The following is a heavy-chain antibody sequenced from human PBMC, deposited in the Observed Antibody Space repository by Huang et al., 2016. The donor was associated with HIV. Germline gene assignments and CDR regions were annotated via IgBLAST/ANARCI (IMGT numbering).Heavy chain of an antibody. CDR3: ARWEAAAHNNWFDP. CDR2: IIPIFGTP. Sequence: QVQLVQSGVEVKKPGSSVKVSCRASGGTFSSCGISWVRQAPGQGLEWMGGIIPIFGTPNYAQKFQGRVTMTADESTSTAYMELSSLRSEDTAVYYCARWEAAAHNNWFDPWGQGTLVTVSS. J-gene: IGHJ5*02. V-gene: IGHV1-69*01. D-gene: IGHD6-13*01. CDR1: GGTFSSCG.